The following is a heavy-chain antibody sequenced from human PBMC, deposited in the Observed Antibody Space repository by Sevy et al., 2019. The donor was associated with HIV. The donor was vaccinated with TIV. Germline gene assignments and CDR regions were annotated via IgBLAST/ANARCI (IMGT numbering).Heavy chain of an antibody. CDR3: ARAAIVVVIDY. CDR2: ISSRGSTI. CDR1: GFTFSDNY. J-gene: IGHJ4*02. Sequence: GGSLRLSCAASGFTFSDNYMSWIRQAPGKGLEWVSYISSRGSTIYYADSVKGRFTISRDNANNSLYLQMNSLRAEDTAVYYCARAAIVVVIDYWGQGTLVTVSS. D-gene: IGHD3-22*01. V-gene: IGHV3-11*04.